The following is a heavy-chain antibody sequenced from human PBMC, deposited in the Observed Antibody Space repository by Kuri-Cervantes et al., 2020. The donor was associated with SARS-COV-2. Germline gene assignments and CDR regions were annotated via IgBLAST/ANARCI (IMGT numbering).Heavy chain of an antibody. D-gene: IGHD6-13*01. CDR1: GGAINRGDYF. J-gene: IGHJ5*02. CDR3: ARARIAAAGYNWFDP. Sequence: SETLSLTCTVSGGAINRGDYFWSWIRQPPGKGLEWIGYIYHSGSTYYNPSLKSRVTISVDRSKNQFSLKLSSVTAADTAVYYCARARIAAAGYNWFDPWGQGTLVTVSS. V-gene: IGHV4-30-2*01. CDR2: IYHSGST.